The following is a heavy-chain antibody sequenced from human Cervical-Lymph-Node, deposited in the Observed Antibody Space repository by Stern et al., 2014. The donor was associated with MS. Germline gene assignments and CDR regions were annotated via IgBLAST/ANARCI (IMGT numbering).Heavy chain of an antibody. D-gene: IGHD1-26*01. CDR3: ARGLKVGAIPGPDI. Sequence: QVQLQKWGAGLLKPSETLSLTCAVYGGSFSGYYWSWIRQPPGKGLEWIGEINHSGSTNYNPSLKSRVTISVDTSKNQFSLKLSSVTAADTAVYYCARGLKVGAIPGPDIWGQGTMVTVSS. CDR1: GGSFSGYY. J-gene: IGHJ3*02. V-gene: IGHV4-34*01. CDR2: INHSGST.